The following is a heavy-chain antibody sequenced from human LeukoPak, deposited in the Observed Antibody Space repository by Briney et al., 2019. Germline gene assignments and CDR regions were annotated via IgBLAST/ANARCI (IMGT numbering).Heavy chain of an antibody. CDR3: AKDLIQTIVGATLDDY. Sequence: GGSLRLSCAASGFTVSSNYMSWVRQAPGKGLEWVSVIYSGGSTYYADSVKGRFTISRDNSKNTLYLQMNSLRAEDTAVYYCAKDLIQTIVGATLDDYWGQGTLVTVSS. CDR2: IYSGGST. CDR1: GFTVSSNY. J-gene: IGHJ4*02. D-gene: IGHD1-26*01. V-gene: IGHV3-53*01.